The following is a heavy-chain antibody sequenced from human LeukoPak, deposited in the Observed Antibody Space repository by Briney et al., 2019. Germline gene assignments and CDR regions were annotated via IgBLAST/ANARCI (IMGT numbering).Heavy chain of an antibody. D-gene: IGHD3-9*01. CDR3: ARVPHHYDILTGYQPYYFDY. CDR2: INHSGST. J-gene: IGHJ4*02. CDR1: GGSFSGYY. V-gene: IGHV4-34*01. Sequence: TSETLSLTCAVYGGSFSGYYWSWIRQPPGKGLEWIGEINHSGSTNYNPSLKSRVTISVDTSKNQFSLKLSSVTAADTAVYYCARVPHHYDILTGYQPYYFDYWGQGTLVTVSS.